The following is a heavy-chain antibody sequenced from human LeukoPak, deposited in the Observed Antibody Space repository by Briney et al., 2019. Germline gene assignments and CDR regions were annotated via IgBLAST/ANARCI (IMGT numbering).Heavy chain of an antibody. CDR1: GFTFSNAW. CDR3: VKGDSSSWYGGFDP. D-gene: IGHD6-13*01. J-gene: IGHJ5*02. Sequence: GGSLRLSCAASGFTFSNAWMSWVRQAPGKGLEWVGRIKSKTDGGTTDYAAPVKGRFTISRDDSKNTLYLQMSSLRAEDTAVYYCVKGDSSSWYGGFDPWGQGTLVTVSS. CDR2: IKSKTDGGTT. V-gene: IGHV3-15*05.